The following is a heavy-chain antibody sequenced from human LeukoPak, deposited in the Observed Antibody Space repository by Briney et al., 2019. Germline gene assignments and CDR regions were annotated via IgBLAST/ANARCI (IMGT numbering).Heavy chain of an antibody. D-gene: IGHD5-18*01. CDR2: IHSGGTT. J-gene: IGHJ6*03. CDR1: GGSISSYY. V-gene: IGHV4-4*07. Sequence: SETLSLTCAVSGGSISSYYWSWIRQPAGKGLEWIGRIHSGGTTNYNPSLMSRVTLSIDTSKKQISLRLTSMTAADTALYYCARANGSGYTYGYEHYSYYIDVWGKGTTVTVSS. CDR3: ARANGSGYTYGYEHYSYYIDV.